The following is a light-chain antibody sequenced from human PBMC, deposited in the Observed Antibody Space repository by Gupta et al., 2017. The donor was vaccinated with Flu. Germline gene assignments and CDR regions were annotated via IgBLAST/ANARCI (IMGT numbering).Light chain of an antibody. CDR3: ELRSNWPFT. J-gene: IGKJ3*01. V-gene: IGKV3-11*02. Sequence: ENVLTQSPATLSLSPGERATLSCRSIQSIHSYLAWYQQKTGQTPRLLIYDASRRATGIPARYSGSGSVRAFTRTILILVPEDFAVYCFELRSNWPFTFGHGTKVD. CDR1: QSIHSY. CDR2: DAS.